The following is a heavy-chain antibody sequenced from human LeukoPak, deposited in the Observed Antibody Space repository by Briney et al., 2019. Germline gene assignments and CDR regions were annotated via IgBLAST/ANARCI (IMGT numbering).Heavy chain of an antibody. Sequence: GGSLRLSYAASGFTFSTYAMSWVRQAPGKGLEWVSTIGGSDGRTRYADSVKGRFTISRDNSKNTLYLEMNSLRAEDTAVYYCAKDSSSYDWGYMDVWGKGTTVTISS. J-gene: IGHJ6*03. CDR3: AKDSSSYDWGYMDV. D-gene: IGHD3-22*01. V-gene: IGHV3-23*01. CDR1: GFTFSTYA. CDR2: IGGSDGRT.